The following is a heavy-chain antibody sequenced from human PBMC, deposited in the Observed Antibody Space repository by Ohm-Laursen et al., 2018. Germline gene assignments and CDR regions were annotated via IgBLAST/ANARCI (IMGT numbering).Heavy chain of an antibody. CDR2: ISSSSSYI. D-gene: IGHD1-26*01. J-gene: IGHJ4*02. CDR1: GFTFSSYS. CDR3: ARKWELQIVDY. Sequence: SLRLSCSASGFTFSSYSMNWVRQAPGKGLEWVSSISSSSSYIYYADSVKGRFTISRDNAKNSLYLQMHSLRAEDTAVYYCARKWELQIVDYWGQGTLVTVSS. V-gene: IGHV3-21*01.